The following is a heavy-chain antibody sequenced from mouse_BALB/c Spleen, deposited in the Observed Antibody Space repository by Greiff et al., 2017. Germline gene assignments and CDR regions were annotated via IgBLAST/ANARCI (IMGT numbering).Heavy chain of an antibody. CDR2: IYPGDGDT. CDR3: ARSGYGNYWYYFDY. D-gene: IGHD2-10*02. Sequence: VQLQQSGAELVRPGSSVKISCKASGYAFSSYWMNWVKQRPGQGLEWIGQIYPGDGDTNYNGKFKGKATLTADKSSSTAYMQLSSLTSEDSAVYFCARSGYGNYWYYFDYWGQGTTLTVSS. J-gene: IGHJ2*01. CDR1: GYAFSSYW. V-gene: IGHV1-80*01.